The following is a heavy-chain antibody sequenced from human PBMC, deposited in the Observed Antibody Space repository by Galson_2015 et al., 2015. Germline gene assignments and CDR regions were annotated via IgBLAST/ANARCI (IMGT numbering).Heavy chain of an antibody. V-gene: IGHV3-33*01. Sequence: SLRLSCAASGFTFSSYGMHWVRQAPGKGLEWVAVIWYDGSNKYYADSVKGRFTISRGNSKNTLYLQMNSLRAEDTAVYYCARDSGTAMLDYWGQGTLVTVSS. CDR1: GFTFSSYG. CDR3: ARDSGTAMLDY. CDR2: IWYDGSNK. D-gene: IGHD5-18*01. J-gene: IGHJ4*02.